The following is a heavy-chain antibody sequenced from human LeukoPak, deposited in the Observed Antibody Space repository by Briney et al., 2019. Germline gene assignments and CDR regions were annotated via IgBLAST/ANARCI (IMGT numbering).Heavy chain of an antibody. J-gene: IGHJ4*02. Sequence: GASVKVSCKASGYTFTSYGISWVRQAPGQGLEWMGWISAYNDNTIYAQKIQGRVTMTTDTSTSTAYMELRSLRSDDTAMYYCARDPPHSSGPTSPCFEYWGQGTLVTVSS. D-gene: IGHD6-19*01. CDR3: ARDPPHSSGPTSPCFEY. V-gene: IGHV1-18*01. CDR1: GYTFTSYG. CDR2: ISAYNDNT.